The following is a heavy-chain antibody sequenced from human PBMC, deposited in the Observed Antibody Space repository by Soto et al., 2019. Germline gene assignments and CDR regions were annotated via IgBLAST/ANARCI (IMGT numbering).Heavy chain of an antibody. J-gene: IGHJ4*02. V-gene: IGHV3-64D*06. CDR3: VKTPEGFGPAAPQTYFDY. CDR1: GFTFRNYA. D-gene: IGHD2-2*01. CDR2: ITSTGDAT. Sequence: EVHLVESGGGLVQPGGSLRLSCSASGFTFRNYAMHWVRQAPGKGLEYVSAITSTGDATYYADSVKGRFTISRDNSKSTLYLQMSSLRPEDTALYYCVKTPEGFGPAAPQTYFDYWGQGTPVTVSS.